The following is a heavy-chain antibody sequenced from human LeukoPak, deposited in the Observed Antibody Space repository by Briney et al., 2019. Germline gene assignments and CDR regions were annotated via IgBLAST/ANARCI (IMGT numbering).Heavy chain of an antibody. CDR1: GFTFSSYS. Sequence: PGGSLRLPCAASGFTFSSYSLNWARQAPGKGLEWVSSISSSSSYIYYADSVKGRFTISRDNAKNSLYLQMNSLRAEDTAVYYCARDTAFDYWGQGTLVTVSS. D-gene: IGHD5-18*01. CDR3: ARDTAFDY. V-gene: IGHV3-21*01. J-gene: IGHJ4*02. CDR2: ISSSSSYI.